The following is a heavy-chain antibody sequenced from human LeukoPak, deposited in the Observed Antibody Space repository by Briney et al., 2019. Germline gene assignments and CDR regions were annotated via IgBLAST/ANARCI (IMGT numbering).Heavy chain of an antibody. D-gene: IGHD2/OR15-2a*01. CDR1: GFIFTTYA. J-gene: IGHJ4*02. V-gene: IGHV3-23*01. CDR2: ISGSSGNI. CDR3: AKGLSMTSMGIDS. Sequence: GGSLRLSCAASGFIFTTYAMSWVRLAPGRGLEWVSTISGSSGNIDYADSVKGRFTVSRDNSRNTLYLQMHSLRAEDTAVYYCAKGLSMTSMGIDSWGQGTLVTVSS.